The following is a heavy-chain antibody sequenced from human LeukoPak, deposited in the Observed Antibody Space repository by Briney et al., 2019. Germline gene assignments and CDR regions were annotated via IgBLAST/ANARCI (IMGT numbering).Heavy chain of an antibody. V-gene: IGHV3-23*01. J-gene: IGHJ4*02. D-gene: IGHD1-26*01. CDR3: AKSGGSYPYYFDY. CDR1: GFTFSNYG. CDR2: ISGSGDNT. Sequence: GRSLRLSCAASGFTFSNYGMHWVRQAPGKGLEWVSAISGSGDNTYYADSVKGRFTISRDNSKNTLYLQMNSLRAEDTAVYYCAKSGGSYPYYFDYWGQGTLVTVSS.